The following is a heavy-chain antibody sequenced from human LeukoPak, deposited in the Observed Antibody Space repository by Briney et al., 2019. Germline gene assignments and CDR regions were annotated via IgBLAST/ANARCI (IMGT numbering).Heavy chain of an antibody. V-gene: IGHV4-59*08. D-gene: IGHD3-9*01. J-gene: IGHJ3*02. CDR1: GGSISSYY. Sequence: SETLSLTCTVSGGSISSYYWSWIRQPPGKGLEWIGYIYYSGSTNYNPSLKSRATISVDTSKNQFSLKLSSVTAADTAVYYCATQRKYYDILTLVRGELDAFDIWGQGTMVTVSS. CDR3: ATQRKYYDILTLVRGELDAFDI. CDR2: IYYSGST.